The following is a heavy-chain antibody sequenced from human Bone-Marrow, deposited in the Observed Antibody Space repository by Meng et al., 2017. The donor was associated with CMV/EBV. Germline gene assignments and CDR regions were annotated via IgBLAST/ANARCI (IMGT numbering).Heavy chain of an antibody. CDR2: INHSGST. D-gene: IGHD2-2*02. CDR1: GGSFSGYY. Sequence: GSLRLSCAVYGGSFSGYYWSWIRQPPGKGLEWIGEINHSGSTNYNPSLKSRVTISVDTSKNQFSLKLSSVTAADTAVYYCARVPYCSSTSCYSGVGYYFDYWGQGTLVTVSS. CDR3: ARVPYCSSTSCYSGVGYYFDY. V-gene: IGHV4-34*01. J-gene: IGHJ4*02.